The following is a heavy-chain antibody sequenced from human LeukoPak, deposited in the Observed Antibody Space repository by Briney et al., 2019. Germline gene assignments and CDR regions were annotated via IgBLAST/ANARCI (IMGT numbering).Heavy chain of an antibody. D-gene: IGHD2-15*01. CDR1: GGSFSGYY. Sequence: PSETLSLTCAVYGGSFSGYYWSWIRQPPGKGLEWIGEINHSGSTNYNPSLKSRVTISVDTSKNQFSLKLSSVTAADTAVYYCARGPRRIVVVVAAASPGGWFDPWGQGTLVTVSS. J-gene: IGHJ5*02. V-gene: IGHV4-34*01. CDR3: ARGPRRIVVVVAAASPGGWFDP. CDR2: INHSGST.